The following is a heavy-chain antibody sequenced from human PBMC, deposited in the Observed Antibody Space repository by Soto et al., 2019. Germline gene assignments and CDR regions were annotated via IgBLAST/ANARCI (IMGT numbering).Heavy chain of an antibody. CDR2: IYHSGST. CDR3: ASRGGARPDILTGYSSGMGV. CDR1: GGSISSSNW. V-gene: IGHV4-4*02. D-gene: IGHD3-9*01. J-gene: IGHJ6*02. Sequence: QVQLQESGPGLVKPSGTLSLTCAVSGGSISSSNWWSWVRQPPGKGLEWIGEIYHSGSTNYNPSLKSRVTISVDKSKNRFSLKLSSVTAADTAVYYCASRGGARPDILTGYSSGMGVWGQGTTVTVSS.